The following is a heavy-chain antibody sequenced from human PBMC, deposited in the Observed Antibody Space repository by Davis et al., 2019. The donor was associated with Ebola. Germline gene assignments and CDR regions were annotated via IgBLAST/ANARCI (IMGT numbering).Heavy chain of an antibody. CDR3: AKSGLSFGVVKYHYGMDV. Sequence: GESLKISCAASGFTFSSYGMHWVRQAPGQAPGKGLEWVAVISYDGSKKYYADSVKGRFTISRDNSKNTLYLQMDSLKAEDTAVYYCAKSGLSFGVVKYHYGMDVWGKGTTVTVSS. CDR1: GFTFSSYG. D-gene: IGHD3-3*01. V-gene: IGHV3-30*02. J-gene: IGHJ6*04. CDR2: ISYDGSKK.